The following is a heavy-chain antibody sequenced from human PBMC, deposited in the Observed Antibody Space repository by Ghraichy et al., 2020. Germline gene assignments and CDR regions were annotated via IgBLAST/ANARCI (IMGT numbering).Heavy chain of an antibody. CDR3: ARSGLIPLGY. Sequence: ETLSLTCAVYGGSFSGYYWSWIRQPPGKGLEWIGEINHSGSTNYNPSLKSRVAISVDASKNQFSLRLSSVTAADTAVYYCARSGLIPLGYWGQGTLVTVSS. D-gene: IGHD2-8*01. V-gene: IGHV4-34*01. CDR2: INHSGST. J-gene: IGHJ4*02. CDR1: GGSFSGYY.